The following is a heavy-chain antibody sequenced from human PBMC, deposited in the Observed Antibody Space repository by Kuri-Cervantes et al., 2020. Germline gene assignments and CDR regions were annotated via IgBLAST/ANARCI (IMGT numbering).Heavy chain of an antibody. CDR2: IYISGST. CDR3: ARDSSSRGSFDY. D-gene: IGHD6-13*01. Sequence: SETLSLTCSVSGGSISSYYWSWIRQPPGKGLEWIGRIYISGSTNYNPSLKSRVTISIGKSKNQFSLKLDSVTAADTAVYYCARDSSSRGSFDYWGQGTLVTVSS. J-gene: IGHJ4*02. V-gene: IGHV4-4*07. CDR1: GGSISSYY.